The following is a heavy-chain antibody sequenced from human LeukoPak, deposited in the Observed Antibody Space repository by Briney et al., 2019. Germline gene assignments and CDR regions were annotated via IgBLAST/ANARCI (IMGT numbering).Heavy chain of an antibody. D-gene: IGHD3-10*01. V-gene: IGHV1-46*01. J-gene: IGHJ5*02. CDR2: INPSGGST. Sequence: ASVKVSCTASGYTFTSYYMHWVRPAPGQGLEWMGIINPSGGSTSYAQKFQGRVTMTRDTSTSTVYMELSSLRSEDTAVYYCATDREFEGFDPWGQGTLVTVSS. CDR1: GYTFTSYY. CDR3: ATDREFEGFDP.